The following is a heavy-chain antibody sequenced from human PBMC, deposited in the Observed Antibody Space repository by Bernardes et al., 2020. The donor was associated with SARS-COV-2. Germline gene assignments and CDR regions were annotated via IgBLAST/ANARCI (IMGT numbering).Heavy chain of an antibody. J-gene: IGHJ5*02. CDR3: ARDLGDYDNSGYYYGPGYNWFDP. D-gene: IGHD3-22*01. Sequence: SETLSLTCSVSGVSISLYYWSWIRQPPGKGLEWIGYIYYSGSTNYNPSLKSRVTISADTSKNQFSLRLSSVTAADTAVYYCARDLGDYDNSGYYYGPGYNWFDPWGQGTLVTVSS. CDR1: GVSISLYY. CDR2: IYYSGST. V-gene: IGHV4-59*01.